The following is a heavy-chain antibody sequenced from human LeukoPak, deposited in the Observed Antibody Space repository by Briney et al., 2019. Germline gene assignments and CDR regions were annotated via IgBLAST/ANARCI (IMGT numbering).Heavy chain of an antibody. J-gene: IGHJ4*02. D-gene: IGHD4-17*01. CDR1: GGSISSYY. Sequence: SETLSLTCTVSGGSISSYYWSWIRQPPGKGLEWIGYIYYSGSTNYNPSLKSRVTISVDTSKNQFSLKLSSVTAADTAVYYCARDTNYGDYSNWGQGTLVTVSS. CDR2: IYYSGST. V-gene: IGHV4-59*12. CDR3: ARDTNYGDYSN.